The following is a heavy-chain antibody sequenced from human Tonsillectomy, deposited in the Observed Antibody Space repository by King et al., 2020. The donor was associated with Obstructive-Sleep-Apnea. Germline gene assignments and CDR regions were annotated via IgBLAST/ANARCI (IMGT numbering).Heavy chain of an antibody. CDR1: GVSFNRRFSY. J-gene: IGHJ4*02. D-gene: IGHD2/OR15-2a*01. V-gene: IGHV4-39*07. CDR2: IFFSGFS. Sequence: QLQESGPRLVKPSETLSLVCTVSGVSFNRRFSYLGWGRQPPRKGLEWVATIFFSGFSYYNPSLTGRITTSANTSKNQVSLNLTSVTASDTAVYYCARVAGYTFDYWGQGTLVTVSS. CDR3: ARVAGYTFDY.